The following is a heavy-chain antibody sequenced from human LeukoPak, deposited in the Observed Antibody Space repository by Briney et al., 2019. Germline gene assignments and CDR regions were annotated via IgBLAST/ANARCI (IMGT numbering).Heavy chain of an antibody. CDR1: GFTVSSSY. D-gene: IGHD4-17*01. CDR2: IYSGGGT. J-gene: IGHJ4*02. V-gene: IGHV3-53*05. CDR3: ARNDYGEYYFDY. Sequence: GGSLRLSCAASGFTVSSSYMTWVRQAPGKGLEWVSVIYSGGGTYYADSVRGRFTISRDNSKNALFLQLDSLRAEDTAIYYCARNDYGEYYFDYWGLGTLVTV.